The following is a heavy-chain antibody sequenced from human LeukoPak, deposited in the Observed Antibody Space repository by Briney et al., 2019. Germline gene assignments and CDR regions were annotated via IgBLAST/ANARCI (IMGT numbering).Heavy chain of an antibody. V-gene: IGHV3-30*18. CDR1: GFTFSRYG. CDR3: AKDPIAVAGNNYYRMDV. CDR2: ISSDGTNK. D-gene: IGHD6-19*01. Sequence: GRSLRLSCAASGFTFSRYGMYWVRQAPGKGLEWVAVISSDGTNKYYADSVKGRFTISRDNSKNTLYLQMNSLRAEDTAVYYCAKDPIAVAGNNYYRMDVWGQGTTVPVSS. J-gene: IGHJ6*02.